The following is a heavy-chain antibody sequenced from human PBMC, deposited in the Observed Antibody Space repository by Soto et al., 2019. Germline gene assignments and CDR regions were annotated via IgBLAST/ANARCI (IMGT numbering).Heavy chain of an antibody. CDR2: INHSGTT. J-gene: IGHJ5*02. CDR3: ARVWRFDP. Sequence: SETLYLTCGVYGGSFSGYQWNWIRQSPGQGLEWIGEINHSGTTKYNPSLESRINLSVDTSKKQFSLKMFSVTAADTAIYYCARVWRFDPWGHGTQVTV. CDR1: GGSFSGYQ. D-gene: IGHD1-1*01. V-gene: IGHV4-34*01.